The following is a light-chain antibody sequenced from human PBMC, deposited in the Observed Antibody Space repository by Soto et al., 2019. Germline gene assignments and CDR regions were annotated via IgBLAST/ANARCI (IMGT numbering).Light chain of an antibody. CDR1: SSDVGGYNY. CDR3: CSFAGTYTFV. V-gene: IGLV2-11*01. J-gene: IGLJ2*01. CDR2: DVS. Sequence: QSALTQPRSVSGSPGQSVTISCTGTSSDVGGYNYVSWYQQHPGKAPKLMIYDVSKRPSGVPDRFSASKSGNTASLTISGLQAEDEADYYCCSFAGTYTFVVGGGTKLTVL.